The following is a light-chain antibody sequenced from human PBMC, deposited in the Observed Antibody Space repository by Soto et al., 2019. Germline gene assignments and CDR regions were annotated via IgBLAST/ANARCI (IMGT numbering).Light chain of an antibody. CDR2: RTN. V-gene: IGLV8-61*01. Sequence: QTVVTQEQSCSVSPGGTVTLTCGLSSGSVSTNYYPIWYQQTPGHAPRTLIYRTNTRSSGVPDRFSVSILGNKAALTITGAQADDESDYFCLLYMGSVPVVGGGTKLPVL. CDR1: SGSVSTNYY. CDR3: LLYMGSVPV. J-gene: IGLJ2*01.